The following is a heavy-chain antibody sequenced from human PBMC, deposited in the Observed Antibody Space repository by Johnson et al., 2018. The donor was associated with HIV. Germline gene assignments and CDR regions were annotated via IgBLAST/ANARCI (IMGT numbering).Heavy chain of an antibody. V-gene: IGHV3-9*01. J-gene: IGHJ3*02. CDR1: GFTFDDYA. CDR3: AKGSGSSWYIGAFDI. D-gene: IGHD6-13*01. Sequence: VQLVESGGGLVQPGRSLRLSCAASGFTFDDYAMHWVRQAPGKGLEWVSGISWNSGSIGYADSVKGRFTISRDNSKNTLYLQMNSLRAEDTAVYYCAKGSGSSWYIGAFDIWGQGTMVTVSS. CDR2: ISWNSGSI.